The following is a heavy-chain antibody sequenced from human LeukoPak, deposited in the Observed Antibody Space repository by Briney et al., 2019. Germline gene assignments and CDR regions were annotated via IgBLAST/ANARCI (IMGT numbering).Heavy chain of an antibody. D-gene: IGHD2-2*01. CDR3: ARLGYTSSYYYFDY. CDR2: INSDGYSL. J-gene: IGHJ4*02. Sequence: GGSLRLSCAASGFTFRSYWMHWVRQAPGKGLVWVSRINSDGYSLSYAVSVEGRFTISRDNAKNTLYLQMNSLRAEDTAVYYCARLGYTSSYYYFDYWGQGTLVTVSS. V-gene: IGHV3-74*01. CDR1: GFTFRSYW.